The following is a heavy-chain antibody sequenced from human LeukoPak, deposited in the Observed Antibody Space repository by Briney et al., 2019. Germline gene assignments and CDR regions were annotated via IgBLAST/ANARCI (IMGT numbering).Heavy chain of an antibody. CDR1: GFTFSSSW. Sequence: GGSLRLSCVASGFTFSSSWMSWVRQAPGKGLEWVSAISGSGGSTYYADSVKGRFTISRDNSKNTLYLQMNSLRAEDTAVYYCAKDGYSYGFPYYFDYWGQGTLVTVSS. CDR2: ISGSGGST. V-gene: IGHV3-23*01. J-gene: IGHJ4*02. CDR3: AKDGYSYGFPYYFDY. D-gene: IGHD5-18*01.